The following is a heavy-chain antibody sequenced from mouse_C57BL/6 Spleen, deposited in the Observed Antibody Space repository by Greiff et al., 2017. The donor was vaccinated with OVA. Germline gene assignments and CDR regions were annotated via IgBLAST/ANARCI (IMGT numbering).Heavy chain of an antibody. CDR3: ARDYYGYGNYAMDY. CDR2: ISSGSSTI. CDR1: GFTFSDYG. D-gene: IGHD2-2*01. Sequence: EVQLVESGGGLVKPGGSLKLSCAASGFTFSDYGMHWVRQAPEKGLEWVAYISSGSSTIYYADTVKGRFTISRDNAKNTLFLQMTSLRSEDTAMYYCARDYYGYGNYAMDYWGQGTSVTVSS. J-gene: IGHJ4*01. V-gene: IGHV5-17*01.